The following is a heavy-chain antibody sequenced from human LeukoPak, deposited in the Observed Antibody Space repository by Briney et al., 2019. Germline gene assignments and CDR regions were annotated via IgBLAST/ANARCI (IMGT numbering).Heavy chain of an antibody. J-gene: IGHJ4*02. Sequence: ASVKVSCKASGYTFTNYYMHWVRQAPGQGLEWMGLINPSGGSTSYAEKLQGRVIMTRDMSTTTDYMELSSLRSEDTAVYYCARTLSDSGLSYWGQGTLVTVSS. CDR1: GYTFTNYY. CDR3: ARTLSDSGLSY. D-gene: IGHD3/OR15-3a*01. V-gene: IGHV1-46*01. CDR2: INPSGGST.